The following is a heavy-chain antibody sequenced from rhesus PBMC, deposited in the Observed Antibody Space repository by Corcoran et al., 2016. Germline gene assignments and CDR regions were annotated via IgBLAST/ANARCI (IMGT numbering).Heavy chain of an antibody. D-gene: IGHD2-21*01. V-gene: IGHV4-147*01. CDR2: SYGGSACT. Sequence: QVQLQASGPGVVKASEALSLSCAVSGGSISSYWWGWIRQHPGMGMVWLGKSYGGSACTSHNPAPKSRVTITSGTYKIQFSLKLSSGTAADTAVYYCAKDGGYCTGSGCPAEYFEFWGQGALVTVSS. J-gene: IGHJ1*01. CDR3: AKDGGYCTGSGCPAEYFEF. CDR1: GGSISSYW.